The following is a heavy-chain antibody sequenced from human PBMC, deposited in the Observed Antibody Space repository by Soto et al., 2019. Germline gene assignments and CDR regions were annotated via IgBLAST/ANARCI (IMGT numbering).Heavy chain of an antibody. CDR1: GYTFSSYA. D-gene: IGHD6-6*01. CDR3: ARGSGVAARPGYFDY. CDR2: IIPIFGTA. J-gene: IGHJ4*02. Sequence: QVQLVQSGAEVKESGASVKVSCKASGYTFSSYAISWVRQAPGQGLEWMGGIIPIFGTANYAQKFQGRVTITADESTSTAYMELSSLRSEDTAVYYCARGSGVAARPGYFDYWGQGTLVTVSS. V-gene: IGHV1-69*01.